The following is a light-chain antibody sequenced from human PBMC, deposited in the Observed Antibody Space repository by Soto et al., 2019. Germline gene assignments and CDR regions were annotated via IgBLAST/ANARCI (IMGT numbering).Light chain of an antibody. CDR1: QSVSNN. CDR2: GAS. CDR3: QQYNNWPRT. J-gene: IGKJ1*01. Sequence: EIVLTQSPATLSLSPGERATLSCRASQSVSNNYLAWYQQKPGQAPRLLIYGASNRATGIPDRFSGSGSGTDFTLTISSLQSEDFAVYYCQQYNNWPRTFGQGTKVDIK. V-gene: IGKV3D-15*01.